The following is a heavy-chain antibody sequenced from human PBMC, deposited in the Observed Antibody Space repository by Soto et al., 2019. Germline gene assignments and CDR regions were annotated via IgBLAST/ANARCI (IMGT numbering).Heavy chain of an antibody. Sequence: PGRSLRLSCAASGFTFSSYSMNWVRQAPGKGLEWVSYISSSSSTIYYADSVKGRFTISRDNAKSSLYLQMNSLRAEDTAVYYGTRSAYMDVWGKGTTVTVSS. J-gene: IGHJ6*03. D-gene: IGHD3-3*01. CDR2: ISSSSSTI. CDR3: TRSAYMDV. V-gene: IGHV3-48*01. CDR1: GFTFSSYS.